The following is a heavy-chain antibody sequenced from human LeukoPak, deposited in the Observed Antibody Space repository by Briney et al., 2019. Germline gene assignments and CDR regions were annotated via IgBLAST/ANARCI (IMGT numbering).Heavy chain of an antibody. D-gene: IGHD3-3*01. V-gene: IGHV1-2*06. Sequence: GASVKVSCKASGYTFTVYYMHWVRQAPGQGLEWMGRINPYTGGTNYAQTFQGRVTVTRDTSISTAYMELSSLRSDDTAVYYCARESSIPIFGVVQETFDIWGQGTMVTVSS. J-gene: IGHJ3*02. CDR2: INPYTGGT. CDR1: GYTFTVYY. CDR3: ARESSIPIFGVVQETFDI.